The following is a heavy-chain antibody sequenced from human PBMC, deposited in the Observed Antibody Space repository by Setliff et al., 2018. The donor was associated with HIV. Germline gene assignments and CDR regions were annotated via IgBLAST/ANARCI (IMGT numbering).Heavy chain of an antibody. V-gene: IGHV3-23*01. CDR2: IYGSSGST. CDR3: AKGQDGLRYNWFDP. Sequence: GGSLRLSCAASGFTFSNYAMSWVRQAPGKGLERVSAIYGSSGSTNYADSVKGRFTISRDNSKNMLYLQMNSLRAEDTAVYYCAKGQDGLRYNWFDPWGHGTLVTVSS. J-gene: IGHJ5*02. CDR1: GFTFSNYA.